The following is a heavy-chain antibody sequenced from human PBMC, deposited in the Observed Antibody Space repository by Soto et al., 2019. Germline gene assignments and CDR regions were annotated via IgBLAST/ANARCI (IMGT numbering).Heavy chain of an antibody. CDR1: GYSFSNYW. J-gene: IGHJ4*02. D-gene: IGHD3-3*01. CDR2: IYPGDSDT. CDR3: AKHTGCWSDGYFDY. Sequence: PGESLKISCKASGYSFSNYWIAWVRQMPGRGLEWMGIIYPGDSDTTYSPSFQGQVTISADKSITTAYLQWSSLKASDSAMYYCAKHTGCWSDGYFDYWGQGTLVTVSS. V-gene: IGHV5-51*01.